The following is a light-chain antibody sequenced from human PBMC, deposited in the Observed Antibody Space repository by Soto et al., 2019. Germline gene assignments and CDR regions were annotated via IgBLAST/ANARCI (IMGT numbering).Light chain of an antibody. CDR1: SSDVAGYNH. CDR2: DVS. J-gene: IGLJ1*01. Sequence: QSALTQPASVSGSPGQSITISCTGTSSDVAGYNHVSWYQQHPGKAPKLMIYDVSNRPSGVSNRFSGSKSGNTASLTISGLQAEDEADYYCSSYTSSGTLEVFGTGTKLTVL. V-gene: IGLV2-14*01. CDR3: SSYTSSGTLEV.